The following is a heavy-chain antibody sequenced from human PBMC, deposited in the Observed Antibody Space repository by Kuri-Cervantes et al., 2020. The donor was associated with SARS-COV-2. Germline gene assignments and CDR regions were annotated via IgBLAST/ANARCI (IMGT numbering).Heavy chain of an antibody. CDR1: GGTFSSYA. CDR2: DMSLFHTP. J-gene: IGHJ5*02. CDR3: ARMWSFKSFGDSGGDLKYFDP. D-gene: IGHD3-16*01. Sequence: SVKVSCKASGGTFSSYAISWVRQVPGQGLEWMGGDMSLFHTPNYAQKFQGRLTITADEDTGTGYMELSRLRSEDTAVYYCARMWSFKSFGDSGGDLKYFDPWGQGTLVTVSS. V-gene: IGHV1-69*13.